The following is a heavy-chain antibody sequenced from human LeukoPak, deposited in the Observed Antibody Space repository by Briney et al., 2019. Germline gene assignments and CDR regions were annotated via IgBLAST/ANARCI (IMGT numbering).Heavy chain of an antibody. CDR2: IYTSGST. J-gene: IGHJ3*02. D-gene: IGHD4-17*01. CDR1: GGSISSGSYY. Sequence: SETLSLTCTVSGGSISSGSYYWSWIRQPAGKGLEWIGRIYTSGSTNYNPSLKSRVTISVDTSKNQFALKLSSVTAADTAVYYCARVGDDYGDYGGGNDAFDIWGQGTMVTVSS. V-gene: IGHV4-61*02. CDR3: ARVGDDYGDYGGGNDAFDI.